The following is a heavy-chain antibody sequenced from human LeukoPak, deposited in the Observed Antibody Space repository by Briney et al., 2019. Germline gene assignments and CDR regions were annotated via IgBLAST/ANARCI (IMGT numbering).Heavy chain of an antibody. V-gene: IGHV3-11*01. D-gene: IGHD5-18*01. Sequence: GGSLRLSCAASGFTVSSNYMSWVRQAPGKGLEWVSYISSSGSTIYYADSVKGRFTISRDNAKNSLYLQMNSLRAEDTAVYYCARVRGYSYRYYFDYWGQGTLVTVSS. CDR3: ARVRGYSYRYYFDY. CDR2: ISSSGSTI. J-gene: IGHJ4*02. CDR1: GFTVSSNY.